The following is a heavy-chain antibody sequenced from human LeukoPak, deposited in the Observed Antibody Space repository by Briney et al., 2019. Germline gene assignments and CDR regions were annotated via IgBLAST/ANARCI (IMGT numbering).Heavy chain of an antibody. V-gene: IGHV1-58*02. J-gene: IGHJ4*02. Sequence: GTSVKVSCKASGFTFTSSAMQWVRQARGQRLEWIGWIVVGSGNTNYAQKFQERVTITRDMSPSTAYMELSSLRSEDTAVYYCAAVRDYYDSSGYSNLGFDYWGQGTLVTVSS. CDR1: GFTFTSSA. CDR3: AAVRDYYDSSGYSNLGFDY. D-gene: IGHD3-22*01. CDR2: IVVGSGNT.